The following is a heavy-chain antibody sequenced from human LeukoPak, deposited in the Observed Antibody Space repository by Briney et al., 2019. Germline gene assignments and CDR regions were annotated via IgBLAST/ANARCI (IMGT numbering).Heavy chain of an antibody. CDR1: GYSISSGYY. CDR3: ARQSTSSWYDY. V-gene: IGHV4-38-2*01. CDR2: IYHSGNT. Sequence: SETLSLTCAVSGYSISSGYYWGWIRQPPGKGLEWIGSIYHSGNTYYSPSLKSRVTISVDTSKNQFSLKLSSVTAADTAVYYCARQSTSSWYDYWGQGTLVTVSS. D-gene: IGHD6-13*01. J-gene: IGHJ4*02.